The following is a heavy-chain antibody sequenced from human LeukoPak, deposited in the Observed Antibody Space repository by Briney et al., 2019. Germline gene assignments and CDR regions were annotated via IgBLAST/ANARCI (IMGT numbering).Heavy chain of an antibody. CDR2: VNPNSGGT. J-gene: IGHJ4*02. CDR1: GYTFTGYY. D-gene: IGHD3-16*02. V-gene: IGHV1-2*02. CDR3: AKDDISQLRVGELSPWGVFDY. Sequence: ASVKVSCKAFGYTFTGYYIHWLRQAPGQGLEWMGWVNPNSGGTDSAQQFQGRVTMTRDTSISTAYMELSSLRSDDTAVYYCAKDDISQLRVGELSPWGVFDYWGQGTLVTVSS.